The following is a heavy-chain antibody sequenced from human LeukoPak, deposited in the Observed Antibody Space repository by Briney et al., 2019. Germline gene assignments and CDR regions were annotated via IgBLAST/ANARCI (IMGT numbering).Heavy chain of an antibody. V-gene: IGHV3-7*01. Sequence: TGGSLRLSCAASGFTFSSYSMNWVRQAPGKGLEWVANIKQDGSEKYYVDSVKGRFTISRDNAKNSLYLQMNSLRAEGTAVYYCARVNPVGTSYYFDYWGQGTLVTVSS. CDR2: IKQDGSEK. J-gene: IGHJ4*02. CDR1: GFTFSSYS. CDR3: ARVNPVGTSYYFDY. D-gene: IGHD2-15*01.